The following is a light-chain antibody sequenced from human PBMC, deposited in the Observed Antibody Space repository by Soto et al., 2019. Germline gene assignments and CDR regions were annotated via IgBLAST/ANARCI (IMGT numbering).Light chain of an antibody. J-gene: IGKJ1*01. CDR2: KAS. CDR1: QTISTW. Sequence: DIQMTQSPSTLSASVGDRVTITCRASQTISTWLAWYQLKPGKARKLLIYKASSLESGVPSRFSGAGFGTEFTLTVSSLQPGDFATYYCQQYNTYPWTFGQGTKVEVK. CDR3: QQYNTYPWT. V-gene: IGKV1-5*03.